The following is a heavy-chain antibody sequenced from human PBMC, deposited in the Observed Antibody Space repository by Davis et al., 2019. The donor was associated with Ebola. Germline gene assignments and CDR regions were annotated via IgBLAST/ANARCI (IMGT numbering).Heavy chain of an antibody. Sequence: GESLKISCAASGFPFSSYGMHWVRQAPGKGLEWGAVISYDGSNKYYADSVKGRFTISRDNSKNTLYLQMNSLRAEDTAVYYCARATGADYWGQGTLVTVSS. CDR2: ISYDGSNK. D-gene: IGHD1-1*01. V-gene: IGHV3-30*19. CDR3: ARATGADY. CDR1: GFPFSSYG. J-gene: IGHJ4*02.